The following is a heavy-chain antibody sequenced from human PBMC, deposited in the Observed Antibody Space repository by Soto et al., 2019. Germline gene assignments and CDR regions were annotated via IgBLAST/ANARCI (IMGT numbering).Heavy chain of an antibody. CDR1: GGSISSYY. V-gene: IGHV4-59*01. Sequence: SETLSLTCTVSGGSISSYYLSWIRQPPGKGLEWIGHVYYYGRTNYNPSLKSRVTISVDTSKSQISLRLSSVTAADTAVYYCARDYYYDSSGNPGAYYYGMDVWGQGTTVTVSS. CDR2: VYYYGRT. J-gene: IGHJ6*02. CDR3: ARDYYYDSSGNPGAYYYGMDV. D-gene: IGHD3-22*01.